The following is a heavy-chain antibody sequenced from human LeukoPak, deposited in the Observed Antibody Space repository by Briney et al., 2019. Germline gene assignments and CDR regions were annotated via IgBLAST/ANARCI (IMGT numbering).Heavy chain of an antibody. V-gene: IGHV3-74*01. D-gene: IGHD1-26*01. CDR1: GFPFSSYA. Sequence: SGGSLRLSCAASGFPFSSYAMYWVRQAPGEGLVWVSRVHGDGNNIGYADFVEGRFTISRDNAKNTLYLEMSSLRREDTAVYYCARARVGDATDYWGQGTLVTVSS. CDR2: VHGDGNNI. CDR3: ARARVGDATDY. J-gene: IGHJ4*02.